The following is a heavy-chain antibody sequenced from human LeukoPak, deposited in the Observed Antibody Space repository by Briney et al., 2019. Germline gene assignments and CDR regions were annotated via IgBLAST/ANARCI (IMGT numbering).Heavy chain of an antibody. CDR1: GGSFRGYY. D-gene: IGHD5-18*01. Sequence: PSETLSLTCAVYGGSFRGYYWSWIRQPPGEGLEWIGEINHSGSTNYNPSLKSRVTISVDTSKNQFSLKLSSVTAADTAVYYCARGVDGYSYGSHFDYWGQGTLVTVSS. CDR3: ARGVDGYSYGSHFDY. CDR2: INHSGST. V-gene: IGHV4-34*01. J-gene: IGHJ4*02.